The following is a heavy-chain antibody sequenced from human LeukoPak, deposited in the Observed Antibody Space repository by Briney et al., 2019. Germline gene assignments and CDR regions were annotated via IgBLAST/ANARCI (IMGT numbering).Heavy chain of an antibody. Sequence: GGSLRLSCAASGFTFSSYAMSWVRQAPGKGLEWVSAINTPGGSTYYADSVKGRFTISRDNAKNTLHLQMDSLRAEDTAVYYCARSDWLDSWGQGTLVIVSS. CDR2: INTPGGST. J-gene: IGHJ5*01. CDR3: ARSDWLDS. V-gene: IGHV3-23*01. CDR1: GFTFSSYA.